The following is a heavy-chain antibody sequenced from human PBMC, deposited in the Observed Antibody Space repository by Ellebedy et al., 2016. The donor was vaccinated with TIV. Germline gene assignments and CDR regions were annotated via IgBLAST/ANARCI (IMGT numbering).Heavy chain of an antibody. V-gene: IGHV3-7*01. CDR3: AREVGGGGAY. Sequence: GGSLRLXXAASGFTFSSYWMNWVRRAPGKGLEWVANIKQDGSVKYYVDSVKGRFTISRDNAKNSLYLQMNSLRPEDTAVYYCAREVGGGGAYWGQGTLVTVSS. CDR1: GFTFSSYW. CDR2: IKQDGSVK. J-gene: IGHJ4*02. D-gene: IGHD2-21*01.